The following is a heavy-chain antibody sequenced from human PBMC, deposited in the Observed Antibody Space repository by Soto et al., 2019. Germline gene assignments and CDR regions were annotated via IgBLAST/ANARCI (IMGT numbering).Heavy chain of an antibody. Sequence: EVQLVQSGGGLVQPGGSLRLSCVASGFTFSSYWMHWVRQAPGKGLVWVSRIISDGSSTSYADSVKGRFTISRDNAKNTLNLQMNSLRAEDTAVYYCAKGGGKTIDYLGQGTLVTVSS. CDR2: IISDGSST. J-gene: IGHJ4*02. V-gene: IGHV3-74*01. CDR3: AKGGGKTIDY. D-gene: IGHD2-15*01. CDR1: GFTFSSYW.